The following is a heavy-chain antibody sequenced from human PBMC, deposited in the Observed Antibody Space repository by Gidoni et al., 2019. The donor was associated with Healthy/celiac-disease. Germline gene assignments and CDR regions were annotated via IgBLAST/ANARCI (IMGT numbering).Heavy chain of an antibody. CDR2: ISYDGSNK. CDR3: AKDLCGGSCSTGYYYYYGMDV. CDR1: GFTFSRYG. J-gene: IGHJ6*02. V-gene: IGHV3-30*18. D-gene: IGHD2-15*01. Sequence: QVQLVESGGGVVQPGRSLRLSCAASGFTFSRYGMHWVRQAPGKGLEWVAVISYDGSNKYYADSVKGRFTISRDNSKNTLYLQMNSLRAEDTAVYYCAKDLCGGSCSTGYYYYYGMDVWGQGTTVTVSS.